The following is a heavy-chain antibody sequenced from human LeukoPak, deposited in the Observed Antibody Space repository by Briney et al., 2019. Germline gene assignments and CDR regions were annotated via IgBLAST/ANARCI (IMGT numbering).Heavy chain of an antibody. J-gene: IGHJ4*02. CDR2: ISYDGSNK. D-gene: IGHD6-13*01. CDR3: ARVAGVAAAGTH. CDR1: GFTFSSYA. Sequence: GGSLRLSCAASGFTFSSYAMHWVRQAPGKGLEWVAVISYDGSNKYYADSVKGRFTISRDNSKNTLYLQMNSLRAEDTAVYYCARVAGVAAAGTHWGQGTLVTVSS. V-gene: IGHV3-30-3*01.